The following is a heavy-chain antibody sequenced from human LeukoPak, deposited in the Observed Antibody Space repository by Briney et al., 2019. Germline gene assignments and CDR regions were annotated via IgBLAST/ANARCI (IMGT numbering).Heavy chain of an antibody. CDR3: AKGQTFYYDSNSYYYYFDY. J-gene: IGHJ4*02. CDR2: ISYDGSNK. D-gene: IGHD3-22*01. CDR1: GFTFSSYG. Sequence: GGSLRLSCAASGFTFSSYGMHWVRQAPGKGLEWVAVISYDGSNKYYADSVKGRFTISRDNSKNTLYLRMNSLRAEDTAVYYCAKGQTFYYDSNSYYYYFDYWGQGTLVTVSS. V-gene: IGHV3-30*18.